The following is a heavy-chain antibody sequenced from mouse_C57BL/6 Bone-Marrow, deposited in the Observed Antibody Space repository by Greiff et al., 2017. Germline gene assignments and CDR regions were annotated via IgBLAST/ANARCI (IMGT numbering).Heavy chain of an antibody. CDR2: IYPGSGST. D-gene: IGHD2-5*01. J-gene: IGHJ1*03. CDR1: GYTFTSYW. Sequence: QVQLQQSGAELVKPGASVKMSCKASGYTFTSYWITWVKQRPGQGLEWIGDIYPGSGSTNYNEKFKSKATLTVDTSSSTAYMQRSSLTSEDSAVYYCARPDYNNYWYCDVWGTGTTVTVSS. CDR3: ARPDYNNYWYCDV. V-gene: IGHV1-55*01.